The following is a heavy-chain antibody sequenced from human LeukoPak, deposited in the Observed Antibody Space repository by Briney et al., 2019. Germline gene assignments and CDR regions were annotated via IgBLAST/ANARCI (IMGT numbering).Heavy chain of an antibody. CDR3: ARIIFAGLRAFDK. J-gene: IGHJ3*02. V-gene: IGHV1-8*01. D-gene: IGHD3-10*01. CDR1: GYTFTSHD. CDR2: MNPNNGKA. Sequence: SVKVSCKNSGYTFTSHDIHWVRQATGQDLEWLGWMNPNNGKAAYAQKFQGRITMTRDTAIRTAYMELNSLTSEDTAIYYCARIIFAGLRAFDKWGQGTMVTVSS.